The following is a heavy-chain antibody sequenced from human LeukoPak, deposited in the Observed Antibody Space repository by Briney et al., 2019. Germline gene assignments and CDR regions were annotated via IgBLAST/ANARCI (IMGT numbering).Heavy chain of an antibody. CDR1: GYTFTSYD. Sequence: ASVKVSCKASGYTFTSYDINWVRQATGQGLEWMGWINPNSGGTNYAQKLQGRVTMTTDTSTSTAYMELRSLRSDDTAVYYCARDLSLEWSMTQGYWGQGTLVTVSS. V-gene: IGHV1-18*01. CDR2: INPNSGGT. J-gene: IGHJ4*02. CDR3: ARDLSLEWSMTQGY. D-gene: IGHD3-3*01.